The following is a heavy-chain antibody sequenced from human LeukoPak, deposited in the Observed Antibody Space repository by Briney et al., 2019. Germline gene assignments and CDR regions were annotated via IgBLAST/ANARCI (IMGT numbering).Heavy chain of an antibody. CDR1: GGTFSSYA. J-gene: IGHJ3*02. CDR2: IIPIFGTA. Sequence: ASVKVSCKASGGTFSSYANSWVRQAPGQGLEWMGGIIPIFGTANYAQKFQGRVTITADESTSTAYMELSSLRSEDTAVYYCARTCSSTSCHDAFDIWGQGTMVTVSS. D-gene: IGHD2-2*01. V-gene: IGHV1-69*01. CDR3: ARTCSSTSCHDAFDI.